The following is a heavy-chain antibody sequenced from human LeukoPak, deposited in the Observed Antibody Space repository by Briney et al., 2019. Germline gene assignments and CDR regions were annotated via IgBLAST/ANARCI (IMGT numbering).Heavy chain of an antibody. J-gene: IGHJ4*02. Sequence: SGGSLRLSCAASGFTFSSYAMSWVRQAPGKGLGWVSAISGSGGSTYYADSVKGRFTISRDNSKNTLYLQMNSLRAEDTAVYYCAKDRPYGSGSCDYWGQGTLVTVSS. V-gene: IGHV3-23*01. CDR2: ISGSGGST. D-gene: IGHD3-10*01. CDR1: GFTFSSYA. CDR3: AKDRPYGSGSCDY.